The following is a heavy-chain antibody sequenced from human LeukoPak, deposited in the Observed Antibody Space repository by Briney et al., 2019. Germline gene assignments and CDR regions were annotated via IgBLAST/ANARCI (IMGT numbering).Heavy chain of an antibody. J-gene: IGHJ5*02. D-gene: IGHD2-15*01. CDR3: ARWLYCSGGSCYSTSWFDP. CDR2: IFSSGST. CDR1: GGSISRYY. V-gene: IGHV4-59*01. Sequence: SETLSLTCTVSGGSISRYYWSWIRQPPGKGLEWIGYIFSSGSTNYNASLKSRVTMSVATSRNEFSLKVNSVIAADTAVYYCARWLYCSGGSCYSTSWFDPWGQGTLVTVSS.